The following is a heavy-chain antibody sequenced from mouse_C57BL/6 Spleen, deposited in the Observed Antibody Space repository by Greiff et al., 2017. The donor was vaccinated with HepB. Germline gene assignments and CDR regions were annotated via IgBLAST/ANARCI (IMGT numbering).Heavy chain of an antibody. Sequence: QVQLQQPGAELVKPGASVKLSCKASGYTFTSYWMHWVKQSPGRCLEWIGRLDPNSGGTKYNEKFKCKATLTVDKPSSTAYMQLSSLTSEDSAVYYCARGDYGSSYFDYWGQGTTLTVSS. D-gene: IGHD1-1*01. J-gene: IGHJ2*01. CDR2: LDPNSGGT. CDR1: GYTFTSYW. V-gene: IGHV1-72*01. CDR3: ARGDYGSSYFDY.